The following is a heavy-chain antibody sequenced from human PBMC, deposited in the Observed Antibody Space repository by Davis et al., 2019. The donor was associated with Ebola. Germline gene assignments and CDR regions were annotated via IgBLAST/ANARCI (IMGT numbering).Heavy chain of an antibody. J-gene: IGHJ5*02. CDR3: ARALAAAGWFDP. D-gene: IGHD6-13*01. CDR2: ISSSSSYI. CDR1: GFTFSSYS. V-gene: IGHV3-21*01. Sequence: GESLKISCAASGFTFSSYSMNWVRQAPGKGLEWVSSISSSSSYIYYADSVKGRFTISRDNAKNSLYLQMNSLRAEDTAVYYCARALAAAGWFDPWGQGTLVTVSS.